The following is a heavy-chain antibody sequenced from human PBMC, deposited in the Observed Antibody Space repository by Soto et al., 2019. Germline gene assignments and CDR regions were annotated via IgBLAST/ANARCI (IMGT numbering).Heavy chain of an antibody. CDR2: IIPIFGTA. J-gene: IGHJ5*02. D-gene: IGHD2-21*02. CDR1: GGTFSSYA. Sequence: QVQLVQSGAEVKKPGSSVKVSCKASGGTFSSYAISWVRQAPGQGLEWMGGIIPIFGTANYAQKFQGRVTITADESTSTAYMELSSLRSEDTAVYYCARDRVRNCGGDCYQYTNWFDPWGQGTLVTVSS. V-gene: IGHV1-69*12. CDR3: ARDRVRNCGGDCYQYTNWFDP.